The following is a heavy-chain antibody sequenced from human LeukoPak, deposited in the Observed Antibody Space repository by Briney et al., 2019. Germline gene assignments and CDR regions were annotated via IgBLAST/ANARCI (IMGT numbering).Heavy chain of an antibody. J-gene: IGHJ4*02. Sequence: TGGSLRLSCAASGFTFSSYGLSWVRQAPGKGLEWVSTISGSAYNSYYADSVKGRFTISRDNSANTLYLQMDNLRAEDTALYYCAKHSGSYFIYYFDSWGQGTLVTVSS. CDR2: ISGSAYNS. D-gene: IGHD1-26*01. CDR1: GFTFSSYG. V-gene: IGHV3-23*01. CDR3: AKHSGSYFIYYFDS.